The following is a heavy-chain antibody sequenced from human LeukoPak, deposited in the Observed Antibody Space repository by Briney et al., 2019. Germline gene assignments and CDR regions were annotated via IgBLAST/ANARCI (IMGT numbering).Heavy chain of an antibody. V-gene: IGHV3-30*18. CDR1: GFTFSSYG. CDR2: ISDDGCRK. D-gene: IGHD6-13*01. CDR3: AKDRSTTWSFDY. Sequence: PGRSLRLSCAASGFTFSSYGLHWVRQAPGKGLEWVAFISDDGCRKYYADSVKGRFTISRDNSKNTLFLQMNSLRTEDTAVYYCAKDRSTTWSFDYWGQGTLVTVSS. J-gene: IGHJ4*02.